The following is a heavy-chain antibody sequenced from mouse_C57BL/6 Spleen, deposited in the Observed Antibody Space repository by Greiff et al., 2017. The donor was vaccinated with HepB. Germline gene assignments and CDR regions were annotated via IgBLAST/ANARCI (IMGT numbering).Heavy chain of an antibody. V-gene: IGHV1-66*01. J-gene: IGHJ2*01. CDR2: IYPGSGNT. CDR3: AGGLVLFDY. D-gene: IGHD3-3*01. CDR1: GYSFTSYY. Sequence: VHLVESGPELVKPGASVKISCKASGYSFTSYYIHWVKQRPGQGLEWIGWIYPGSGNTKYNEKFKGKATLTADTSSSTAYMQLSSLTSEDSAVYYCAGGLVLFDYWCQGTTLTVSS.